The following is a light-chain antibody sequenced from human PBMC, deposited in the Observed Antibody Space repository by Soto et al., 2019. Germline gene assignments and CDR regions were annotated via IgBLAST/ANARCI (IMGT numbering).Light chain of an antibody. J-gene: IGLJ7*01. Sequence: QAVVTQPRSVSGSPGQSVTISCTGTSSDVGAYIYVSWYQQYPAKAPKVMIYDVGRRPSGVPDRFSGSKSGNTASLTISGLQAEDEAVYFCCSYAGNKTVVFGGGTQLTVL. CDR3: CSYAGNKTVV. CDR1: SSDVGAYIY. CDR2: DVG. V-gene: IGLV2-11*01.